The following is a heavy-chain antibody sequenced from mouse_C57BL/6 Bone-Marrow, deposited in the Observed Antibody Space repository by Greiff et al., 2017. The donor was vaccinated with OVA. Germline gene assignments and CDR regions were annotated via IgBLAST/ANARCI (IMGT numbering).Heavy chain of an antibody. Sequence: QVTLKVSGPGILQSSQTLSLTCSFSGFSLSTSGMGVSWIRQPSGKGLEWLAHIYWDDDTRYNPSLKSRRTISKDTSRNQVFLKITSVDTADTATYYCARRAGYYSNYVLGYYFDYWGQGTTLTVSS. J-gene: IGHJ2*01. CDR2: IYWDDDT. D-gene: IGHD2-5*01. CDR3: ARRAGYYSNYVLGYYFDY. CDR1: GFSLSTSGMG. V-gene: IGHV8-12*01.